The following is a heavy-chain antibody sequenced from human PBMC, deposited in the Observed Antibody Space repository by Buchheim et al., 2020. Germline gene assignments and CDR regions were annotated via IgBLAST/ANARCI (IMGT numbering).Heavy chain of an antibody. J-gene: IGHJ4*02. V-gene: IGHV4-39*07. CDR3: AREGWGAKSEDDD. CDR1: GDSIRSSAYF. Sequence: LHLQESGPGLVKPSETLSLTCSVSGDSIRSSAYFWGWIRQSPGRALEWIASINYSGRAFYNPSLESRVTMSLDTSNNQFSLKLHSVTAADTAVYYCAREGWGAKSEDDDWGPGTL. CDR2: INYSGRA. D-gene: IGHD3-16*01.